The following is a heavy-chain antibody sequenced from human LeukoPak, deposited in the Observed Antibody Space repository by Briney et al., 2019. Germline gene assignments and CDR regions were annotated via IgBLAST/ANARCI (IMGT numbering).Heavy chain of an antibody. CDR2: ISGNGGST. CDR1: GFIFSNYA. Sequence: PGGSLRLSCAASGFIFSNYAMSWVRQAPGKGLEWVSGISGNGGSTSYADSVKGRFTISRDNSKNTLYVQMNSLRAGDTAVYYCAKGRSGWYSDFDYWGQGTLVTVSS. V-gene: IGHV3-23*01. J-gene: IGHJ4*02. CDR3: AKGRSGWYSDFDY. D-gene: IGHD6-19*01.